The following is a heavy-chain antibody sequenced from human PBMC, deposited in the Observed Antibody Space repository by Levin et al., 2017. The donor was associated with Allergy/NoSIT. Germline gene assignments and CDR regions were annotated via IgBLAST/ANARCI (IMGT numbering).Heavy chain of an antibody. CDR3: AIVANSPMVQGDY. CDR2: ISGSGGTT. D-gene: IGHD3-10*01. J-gene: IGHJ4*02. CDR1: GFTFSSYA. V-gene: IGHV3-23*01. Sequence: PGGSLRLSCAASGFTFSSYAMTWVRQAPGKGLEWVSVISGSGGTTYYGDSVKGRFTISRDNSKNTLYLQMNSLRVEDTAVYYCAIVANSPMVQGDYWGQGTLVTVSS.